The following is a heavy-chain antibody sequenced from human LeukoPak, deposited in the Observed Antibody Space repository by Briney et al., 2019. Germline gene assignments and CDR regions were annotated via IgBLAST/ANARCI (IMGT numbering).Heavy chain of an antibody. D-gene: IGHD3-9*01. Sequence: ASVKVSCKASGYTFTSYDINWVRQATGQGLEWMGWMNPNSGNTDYAQKFQGRVTMTRNTSISTAYMELSSLRSEDTAVYYCARGLVLRYFDWLSVMAGGPERFDPWGQGTLVTVSS. J-gene: IGHJ5*02. CDR1: GYTFTSYD. CDR3: ARGLVLRYFDWLSVMAGGPERFDP. V-gene: IGHV1-8*01. CDR2: MNPNSGNT.